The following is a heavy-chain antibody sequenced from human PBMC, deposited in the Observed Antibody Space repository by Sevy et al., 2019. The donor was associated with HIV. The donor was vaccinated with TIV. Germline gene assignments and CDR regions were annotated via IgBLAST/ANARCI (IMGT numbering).Heavy chain of an antibody. D-gene: IGHD3-9*01. Sequence: SETLSLTCTVSGGSISSYYWSWIRQPAGKGVEWIGRSYISAGTNYNFSLRSRVAMSVDTYKNQLALNLRSATAAVTAVYYCARGLYDTNTHGCFDDWGQGKLVTVSS. CDR1: GGSISSYY. CDR2: SYISAGT. CDR3: ARGLYDTNTHGCFDD. J-gene: IGHJ4*03. V-gene: IGHV4-4*07.